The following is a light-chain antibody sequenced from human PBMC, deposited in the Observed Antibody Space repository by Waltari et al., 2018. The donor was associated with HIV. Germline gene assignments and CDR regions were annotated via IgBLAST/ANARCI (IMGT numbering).Light chain of an antibody. CDR1: KSLLHSNGYNY. Sequence: DIVMTQPPFFLPVSPGEPASISCRPSKSLLHSNGYNYLNWYMQKPGQSPQLLIFLASHRASGVPDRFSGSGSGTDFTLHIKKVEADDVGLYFCMQALEIPLTFGGGTKVEIK. CDR2: LAS. J-gene: IGKJ4*01. CDR3: MQALEIPLT. V-gene: IGKV2-28*01.